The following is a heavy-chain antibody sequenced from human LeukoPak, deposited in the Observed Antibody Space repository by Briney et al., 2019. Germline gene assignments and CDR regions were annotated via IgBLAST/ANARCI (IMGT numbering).Heavy chain of an antibody. CDR3: AREVGSGWPFDY. Sequence: SETLSLTCAVYGGSFSGYYWSWIRQPPGKGLEWIGYIYYSGSTNYNPSLKSRVTISVDTSKNQFSLKLSSVTAADTAVYYCAREVGSGWPFDYWGQGTLVTVSS. V-gene: IGHV4-59*01. D-gene: IGHD6-19*01. CDR2: IYYSGST. CDR1: GGSFSGYY. J-gene: IGHJ4*02.